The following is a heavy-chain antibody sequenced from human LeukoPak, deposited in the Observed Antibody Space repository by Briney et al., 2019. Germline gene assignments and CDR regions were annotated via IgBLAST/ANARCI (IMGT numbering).Heavy chain of an antibody. CDR3: ARVKGPAAPYYYYYYGMDV. CDR2: IYYSGST. D-gene: IGHD2-2*01. J-gene: IGHJ6*02. Sequence: PSETLSLTCTVSGGSICSYYWSWIRQPPGKGLEWIGYIYYSGSTNYNPSLKSRVTISVDTSKNQFSLKLSSVTAADTAVYYCARVKGPAAPYYYYYYGMDVWGQGTTVTVSS. V-gene: IGHV4-59*01. CDR1: GGSICSYY.